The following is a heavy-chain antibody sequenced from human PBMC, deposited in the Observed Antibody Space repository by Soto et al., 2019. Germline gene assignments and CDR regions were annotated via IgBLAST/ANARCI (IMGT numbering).Heavy chain of an antibody. CDR2: IYYSGST. Sequence: PSETLSLTCTVSGGSISSYYWSWIRQPPGKGLEWIGYIYYSGSTNYNPSLKSRVTISVDTSKNQFSLKLSSVTAADTAVYYCARAVDVYNYYPWYFDLWGRGTLVTVSS. D-gene: IGHD3-10*01. CDR1: GGSISSYY. J-gene: IGHJ2*01. CDR3: ARAVDVYNYYPWYFDL. V-gene: IGHV4-59*01.